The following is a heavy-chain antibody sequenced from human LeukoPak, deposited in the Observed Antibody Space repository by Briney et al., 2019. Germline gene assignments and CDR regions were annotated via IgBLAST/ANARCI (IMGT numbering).Heavy chain of an antibody. CDR2: IYHSGST. J-gene: IGHJ4*02. Sequence: PSETLSLTCTVSGGSISSGDYSWSWIRQPPGKGLEWIGYIYHSGSTYYSPSLKSRVTISVDRSKNQFSLKLSSVTAADTAVYYCARGRYGDYNYFDYWGQGTLVTVSS. D-gene: IGHD4-17*01. CDR1: GGSISSGDYS. V-gene: IGHV4-30-2*01. CDR3: ARGRYGDYNYFDY.